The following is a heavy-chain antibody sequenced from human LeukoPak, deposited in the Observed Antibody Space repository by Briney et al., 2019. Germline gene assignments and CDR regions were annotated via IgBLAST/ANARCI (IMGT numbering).Heavy chain of an antibody. Sequence: SVKVSCKASGGTFSSYAISWVRQAPGQGLEWMGRINPIFGTANYAQKFQGRVTITTDESTSTAYMELSSLRSEDTAVYYCARWMGAEDDNWFDPWGQGTLVTVSS. V-gene: IGHV1-69*05. CDR1: GGTFSSYA. CDR3: ARWMGAEDDNWFDP. J-gene: IGHJ5*02. CDR2: INPIFGTA. D-gene: IGHD1-26*01.